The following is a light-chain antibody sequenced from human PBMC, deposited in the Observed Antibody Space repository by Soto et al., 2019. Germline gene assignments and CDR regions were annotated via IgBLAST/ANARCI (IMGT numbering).Light chain of an antibody. CDR2: EDT. Sequence: QSALTQPASVSGSPGQSITISCTGTRNYNLVSWFQLHPGEAPKLLIYEDTKRPSGVSDRFSGSKSGNTASLTISGLRAEDEADYYCAAWDDNFSTYVFGSGTKLTVL. J-gene: IGLJ1*01. CDR3: AAWDDNFSTYV. V-gene: IGLV2-23*01. CDR1: RNYNL.